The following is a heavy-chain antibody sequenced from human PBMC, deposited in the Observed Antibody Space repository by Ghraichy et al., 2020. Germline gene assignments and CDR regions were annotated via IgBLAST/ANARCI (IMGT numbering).Heavy chain of an antibody. CDR2: ISGSGGST. D-gene: IGHD3-3*01. Sequence: GGSLRLSCAASGFTFSSYAMSWVRQAPGKGLEWVSAISGSGGSTYYADSVKGRFTISRDNSKNTLYLQMNSLRAEDTAVYYCAKDLYYDFWSGYPFDYWGQGTLVTVSS. J-gene: IGHJ4*02. V-gene: IGHV3-23*01. CDR1: GFTFSSYA. CDR3: AKDLYYDFWSGYPFDY.